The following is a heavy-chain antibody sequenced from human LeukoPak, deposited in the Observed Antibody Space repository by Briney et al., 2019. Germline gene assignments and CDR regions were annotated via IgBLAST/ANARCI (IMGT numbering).Heavy chain of an antibody. CDR2: ISSNGGST. CDR3: VQPLHYCTSTICYGSYFYYGMDV. CDR1: GFTFSTYP. J-gene: IGHJ6*02. V-gene: IGHV3-64D*09. D-gene: IGHD2-2*01. Sequence: GGSLRLSCSASGFTFSTYPMHWVRQAPGKGLEYVSAISSNGGSTSYADSVKGRFTLSRDNSKNTLYLQMSSLRAEDTAVYYCVQPLHYCTSTICYGSYFYYGMDVWGQGTTVTVSS.